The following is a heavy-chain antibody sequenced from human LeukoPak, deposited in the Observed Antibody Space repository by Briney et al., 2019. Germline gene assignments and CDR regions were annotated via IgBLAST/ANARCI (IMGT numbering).Heavy chain of an antibody. V-gene: IGHV1-8*01. J-gene: IGHJ5*02. CDR1: GYTFTSCD. D-gene: IGHD3-10*01. CDR3: ARRRYYYGSGSRKGNWFDP. CDR2: MNPDSGNT. Sequence: ASVKVSCKASGYTFTSCDINWVRQATGQGLEWMGWMNPDSGNTGYAQKFQGRVTMTRNTSISTAYMELSSLRSEDTAVYYCARRRYYYGSGSRKGNWFDPWGQGTLVAVSS.